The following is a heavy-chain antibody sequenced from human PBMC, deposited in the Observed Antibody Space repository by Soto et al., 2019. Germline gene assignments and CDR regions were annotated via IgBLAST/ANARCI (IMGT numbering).Heavy chain of an antibody. CDR2: IYHSGST. J-gene: IGHJ5*02. CDR3: ARVPSP. CDR1: GGSISRGVYS. V-gene: IGHV4-30-2*01. Sequence: QLKLQESGSGLVKPSQTLSLTCAVSGGSISRGVYSWGWFRQPPGKGLEWIGYIYHSGSTYYNPSLKSRVTISVDRSKNQFSLKLSSVTAADTAVYYCARVPSPWGQGTLVTVSS.